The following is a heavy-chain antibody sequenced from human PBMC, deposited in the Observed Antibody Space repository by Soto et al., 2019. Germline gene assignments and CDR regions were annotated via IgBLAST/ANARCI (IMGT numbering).Heavy chain of an antibody. CDR3: ARVTTVTSGGAFDI. V-gene: IGHV4-31*03. CDR1: GGSISSGGYY. Sequence: QVQLQESGPGLVKPSQTLSLTCTVSGGSISSGGYYWSWIRQHPGKGLEWIGYIYYSGSTYYNPSPKSRVTRSVDTSKNQFSLKLSSVTAADTAVYYCARVTTVTSGGAFDIWGQGTMVTVSS. CDR2: IYYSGST. J-gene: IGHJ3*02. D-gene: IGHD4-17*01.